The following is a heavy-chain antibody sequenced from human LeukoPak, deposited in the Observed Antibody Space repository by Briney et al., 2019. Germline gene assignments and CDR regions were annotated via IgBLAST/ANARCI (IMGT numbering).Heavy chain of an antibody. Sequence: SETLSLTCTISGGSIISYYWSWIRQPAGKGLEWIGRIYTSGSTNYNPSLKSRVTISVDTSKNQFSLKLSSVTAADTAVYYCARGIVATINHYYYYYMDVWGKGTTVTVSS. V-gene: IGHV4-4*07. CDR2: IYTSGST. D-gene: IGHD5-12*01. CDR3: ARGIVATINHYYYYYMDV. CDR1: GGSIISYY. J-gene: IGHJ6*03.